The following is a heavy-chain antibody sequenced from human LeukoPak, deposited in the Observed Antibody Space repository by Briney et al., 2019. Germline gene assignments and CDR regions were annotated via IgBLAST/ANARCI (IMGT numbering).Heavy chain of an antibody. CDR1: GDSISINYN. D-gene: IGHD6-19*01. CDR2: IFYSGAT. J-gene: IGHJ4*02. V-gene: IGHV4-39*01. Sequence: SETLSLTCTVSGDSISINYNWGWIRQPPGKGLEWIGGIFYSGATYYSPSLKGRVTISVDTSKNQFSLKLSSMTAADTAVYYCVRHRQWLLFPDYWGQGTLVTVSS. CDR3: VRHRQWLLFPDY.